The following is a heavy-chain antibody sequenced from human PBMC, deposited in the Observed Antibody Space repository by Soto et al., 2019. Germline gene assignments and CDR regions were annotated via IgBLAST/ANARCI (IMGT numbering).Heavy chain of an antibody. V-gene: IGHV1-46*03. D-gene: IGHD3-16*02. CDR2: INPSGGST. J-gene: IGHJ3*02. Sequence: QVQLVQSGAEVKKPGASVKVSCKASGYTFTSYYMHWVRQAPGQGLEWMGIINPSGGSTSYAQKFPGRVTMRGDTSTRPVYMELSSLVSEDTAVYYCARGTFMISFGGVIVYGAFAIWGQGTMVTVSS. CDR3: ARGTFMISFGGVIVYGAFAI. CDR1: GYTFTSYY.